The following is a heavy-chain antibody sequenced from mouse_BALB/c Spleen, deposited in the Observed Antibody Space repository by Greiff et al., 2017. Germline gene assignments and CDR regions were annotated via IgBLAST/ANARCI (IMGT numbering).Heavy chain of an antibody. CDR3: ARDQARTGTGWFAY. D-gene: IGHD4-1*01. Sequence: EVMLVESGGGLVQPGGSLKLSCAASGFTFSSYGMSWVRQTPDKRLELVATINSNGGSTYYPDSVKGRFTISRDNAKNTLYLQMSSLKSEDTAMYYCARDQARTGTGWFAYWGQGTLVTVSA. CDR2: INSNGGST. V-gene: IGHV5-6-3*01. J-gene: IGHJ3*01. CDR1: GFTFSSYG.